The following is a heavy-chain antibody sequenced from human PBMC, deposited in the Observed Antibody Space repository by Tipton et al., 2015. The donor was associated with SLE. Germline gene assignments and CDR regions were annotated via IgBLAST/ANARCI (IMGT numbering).Heavy chain of an antibody. CDR1: GVSVTNYY. CDR3: ARESFTNDPCYYIDV. J-gene: IGHJ6*03. D-gene: IGHD2-8*01. V-gene: IGHV4-59*02. Sequence: TLSLTCTVSGVSVTNYYWSWIRQPPGKRLEWIGFIQGRENTNYNPSLESRVTISVDTSKNQFSLQLTSVTAADTAIYYCARESFTNDPCYYIDVWGKGTAVTVSS. CDR2: IQGRENT.